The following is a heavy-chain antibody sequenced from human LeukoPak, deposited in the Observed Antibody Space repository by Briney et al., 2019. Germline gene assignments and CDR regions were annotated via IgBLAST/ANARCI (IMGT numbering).Heavy chain of an antibody. J-gene: IGHJ3*02. CDR1: GGSISSYY. V-gene: IGHV4-59*08. D-gene: IGHD3-16*02. CDR2: IYYSGST. Sequence: SETLSLTCTVSGGSISSYYWSWIRQPPGKGLEWIGYIYYSGSTNYNPSLKSRVTISVDTSKNQFSLKLSSVTAADTAVYYCARVNGLGELSLADAFDIWGQGTMVTVSS. CDR3: ARVNGLGELSLADAFDI.